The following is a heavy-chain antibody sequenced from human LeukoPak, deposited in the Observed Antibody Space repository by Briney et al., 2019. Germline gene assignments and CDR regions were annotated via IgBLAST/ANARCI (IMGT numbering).Heavy chain of an antibody. Sequence: PGGSLRLSCAASGFTFSSYSMNWVRQAPGKGLEWVSSISSSSSYIYYADSVKGRFTISRDNAKNSLYLQMNSLRAEDTAVYYCARGSGGYGSGSYRPDYWGQGTLVTVSS. D-gene: IGHD3-10*01. CDR3: ARGSGGYGSGSYRPDY. V-gene: IGHV3-21*01. J-gene: IGHJ4*02. CDR1: GFTFSSYS. CDR2: ISSSSSYI.